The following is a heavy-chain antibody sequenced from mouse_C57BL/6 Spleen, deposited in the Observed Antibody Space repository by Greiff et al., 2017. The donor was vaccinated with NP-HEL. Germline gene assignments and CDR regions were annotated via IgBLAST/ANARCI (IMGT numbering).Heavy chain of an antibody. CDR2: IHPNSGST. Sequence: QVQLKQPGAELVKPGASVKLSCKASGYTFTSYWMHWVKQRPGQGLEWIGMIHPNSGSTNYNEKFKSKATLTVDKSSSTAYMQLSSLTSEDSAVYYCARFERYYFDYWGQGTTLTVSS. V-gene: IGHV1-64*01. CDR1: GYTFTSYW. CDR3: ARFERYYFDY. J-gene: IGHJ2*01.